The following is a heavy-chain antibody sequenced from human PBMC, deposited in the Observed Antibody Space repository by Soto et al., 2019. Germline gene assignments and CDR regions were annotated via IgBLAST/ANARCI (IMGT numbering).Heavy chain of an antibody. D-gene: IGHD3-3*01. CDR1: GFTFNNYG. Sequence: GGSLRLSCAASGFTFNNYGMHWVRQVPGKGLEWVSSITCDGGSTYYAESVKGRFTISRDNCTNSLYLQMNSLRTEDTALYYCAKGYTLSFWNGIDYWGQGTMVTVSS. CDR2: ITCDGGST. CDR3: AKGYTLSFWNGIDY. V-gene: IGHV3-43*01. J-gene: IGHJ4*02.